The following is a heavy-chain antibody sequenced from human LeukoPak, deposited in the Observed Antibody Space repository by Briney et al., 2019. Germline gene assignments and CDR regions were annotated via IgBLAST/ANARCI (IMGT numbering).Heavy chain of an antibody. V-gene: IGHV3-30*04. CDR1: GFTFSSYA. CDR3: AKDMSDSSGYYYLIAAFDI. Sequence: GGSLRLSCAASGFTFSSYAMHWVRQAPGKGLEWVAVISYDGSNKYYADSVKGRFTISRDNAKNSLYLQMNSLRAEDTALYYCAKDMSDSSGYYYLIAAFDIWGQGTMVTVSS. J-gene: IGHJ3*02. CDR2: ISYDGSNK. D-gene: IGHD3-22*01.